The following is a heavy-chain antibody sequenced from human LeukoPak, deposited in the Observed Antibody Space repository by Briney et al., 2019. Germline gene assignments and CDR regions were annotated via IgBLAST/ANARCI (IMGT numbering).Heavy chain of an antibody. CDR1: GFTFSSYA. V-gene: IGHV3-30-3*01. CDR3: AREYGDYGNYYYGIDV. Sequence: GGSLRLSCAASGFTFSSYAMHWVRQAPGKGLEWVAVISYDGSNKYYADSVKGRFTISRDNSKNTLYLQMNSLRAEDTAVYYCAREYGDYGNYYYGIDVWGQGTTVTVSS. D-gene: IGHD4-17*01. CDR2: ISYDGSNK. J-gene: IGHJ6*02.